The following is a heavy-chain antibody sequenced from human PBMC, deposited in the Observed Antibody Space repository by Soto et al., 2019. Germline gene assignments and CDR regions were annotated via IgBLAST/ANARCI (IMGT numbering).Heavy chain of an antibody. J-gene: IGHJ2*01. CDR1: GGSISSYY. D-gene: IGHD2-21*02. CDR2: IYYSGST. V-gene: IGHV4-59*01. Sequence: QVQLQESGPGLVKPSETLSLTCTVSGGSISSYYWSWIRQPPGKGLEWIGYIYYSGSTNYNPSLKSRVTISVDTSKNQFSLRMSSVTAADTAVYYCARDPYGVTACSLGPPYWYFYLWGRGTLVTVSS. CDR3: ARDPYGVTACSLGPPYWYFYL.